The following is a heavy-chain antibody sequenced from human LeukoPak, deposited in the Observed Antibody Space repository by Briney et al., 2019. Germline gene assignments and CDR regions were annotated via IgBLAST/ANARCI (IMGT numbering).Heavy chain of an antibody. Sequence: GGSLRLSCEGSGFTFSNYWMSWVRQAPGKGLEWVANIQQHGSETYYGDSVKGRFTISRDNAKNSLYLQMNSLRAEDTAVYYCAREGHDFWSGYSIDYWGQGTLVTVSS. CDR2: IQQHGSET. CDR3: AREGHDFWSGYSIDY. J-gene: IGHJ4*02. D-gene: IGHD3-3*01. V-gene: IGHV3-7*01. CDR1: GFTFSNYW.